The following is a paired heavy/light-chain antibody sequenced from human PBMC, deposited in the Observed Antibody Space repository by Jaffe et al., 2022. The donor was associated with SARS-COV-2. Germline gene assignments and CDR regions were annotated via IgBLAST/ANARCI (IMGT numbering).Heavy chain of an antibody. CDR1: GYTFTSYG. CDR2: ISAYNDNT. D-gene: IGHD2-21*01. CDR3: ARDLSVFLFDLHIPHAFDI. Sequence: QVQLVQSGAEVKKPGASVKVSCNASGYTFTSYGISWVRQAPGQGLEWMGWISAYNDNTNYAEKFQGRVTMTTDTSTSTAYMELRSLRSDDTALYYCARDLSVFLFDLHIPHAFDIWGQGTMVTVSS. J-gene: IGHJ3*02. V-gene: IGHV1-18*01.
Light chain of an antibody. CDR1: QSVFYSSNNKNH. CDR3: QQYFSSPWT. CDR2: WAS. J-gene: IGKJ1*01. V-gene: IGKV4-1*01. Sequence: DIVLTQSPDSLAVSLGERATINCKSSQSVFYSSNNKNHLAWYQQKPGQPPKLLIYWASTRESGVPDRFSGSGSGTDFTLTISSLQAEDVAVYSCQQYFSSPWTFGQGTKVEIK.